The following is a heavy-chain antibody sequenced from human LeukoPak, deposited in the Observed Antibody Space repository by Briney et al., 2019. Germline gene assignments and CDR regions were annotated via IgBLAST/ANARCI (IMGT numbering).Heavy chain of an antibody. Sequence: PGGSLRLSCAASGFTFSSYSMNWVRQAPGKGLEWVSSISTSSSYIYYADSVKGRFTISRDNAKNSLYLQMNSLRAEDTAVYYCARGIYSGYDWAILDYWGQGTLVTVSS. D-gene: IGHD5-12*01. CDR3: ARGIYSGYDWAILDY. J-gene: IGHJ4*02. CDR2: ISTSSSYI. CDR1: GFTFSSYS. V-gene: IGHV3-21*01.